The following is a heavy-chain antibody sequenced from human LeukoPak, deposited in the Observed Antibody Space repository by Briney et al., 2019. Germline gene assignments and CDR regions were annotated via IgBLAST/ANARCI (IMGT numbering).Heavy chain of an antibody. J-gene: IGHJ4*02. V-gene: IGHV3-23*01. D-gene: IGHD3-22*01. Sequence: PGGSLRLSCAASGFTFSSYAMSWVRQAPGKGLEWIAYVSGSGSEIHYGDSVKGRFTISRDNSKNTLYLQMNSLRAEDTAVYYCAKDSQYYDSSGYYYFDYWGQGTLVTVSS. CDR3: AKDSQYYDSSGYYYFDY. CDR1: GFTFSSYA. CDR2: VSGSGSEI.